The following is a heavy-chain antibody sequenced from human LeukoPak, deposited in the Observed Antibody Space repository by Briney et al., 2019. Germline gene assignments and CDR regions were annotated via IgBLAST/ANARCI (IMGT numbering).Heavy chain of an antibody. Sequence: ASVKVSCKASGYTFTSYDISWVRQATGQGLEWMGWMNPNSGNTGYAQKFQGRVTMTRNTSISTAYMELSSLRSEDTAVYYCARGTIAVAGTDFDYWGQGTLVTVSS. CDR1: GYTFTSYD. CDR3: ARGTIAVAGTDFDY. CDR2: MNPNSGNT. J-gene: IGHJ4*02. V-gene: IGHV1-8*01. D-gene: IGHD6-19*01.